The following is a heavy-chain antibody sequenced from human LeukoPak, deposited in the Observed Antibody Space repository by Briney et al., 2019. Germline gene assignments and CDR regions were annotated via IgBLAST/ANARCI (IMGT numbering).Heavy chain of an antibody. CDR2: IIPISGTA. D-gene: IGHD5-18*01. J-gene: IGHJ4*02. CDR1: GGTFSSYA. Sequence: GASVKVSCKASGGTFSSYAISWVRQAPGQGLEWMGGIIPISGTANYAQKFQGRVTITADESTSTAYMELSSLRSEDTAVYYCARAVAEYSYGYPFDYWGQGTLVTVSS. CDR3: ARAVAEYSYGYPFDY. V-gene: IGHV1-69*13.